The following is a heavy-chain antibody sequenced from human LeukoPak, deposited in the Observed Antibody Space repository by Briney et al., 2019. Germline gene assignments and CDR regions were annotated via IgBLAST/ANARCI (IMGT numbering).Heavy chain of an antibody. V-gene: IGHV4-31*03. CDR1: GGSISSGGYY. CDR3: ARRKIGYCSGGSCFHGGFDY. J-gene: IGHJ4*02. CDR2: IYYSGST. Sequence: SETLSLTCTVSGGSISSGGYYWSWIRQHPGKGLEWIGYIYYSGSTYYNPSLKSRVTISVDTSKNQFSLKLSSVTAADTAVYYCARRKIGYCSGGSCFHGGFDYWGQGTLVTVT. D-gene: IGHD2-15*01.